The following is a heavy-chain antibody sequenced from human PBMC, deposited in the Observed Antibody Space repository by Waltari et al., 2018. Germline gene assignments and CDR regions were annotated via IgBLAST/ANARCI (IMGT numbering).Heavy chain of an antibody. CDR1: GGSISSSSYY. Sequence: QLQLQESGPGLVKPSETLSLTCTVSGGSISSSSYYWGWIRQPPGKGLEWIGSIYYSGSTDYNPSLKSRVTISVDTSKNQFSLKLSSVTAADTAVYYCARDHTDTGNTVTTRWFDPWGQGTLVTVSS. J-gene: IGHJ5*02. V-gene: IGHV4-39*07. CDR3: ARDHTDTGNTVTTRWFDP. CDR2: IYYSGST. D-gene: IGHD4-17*01.